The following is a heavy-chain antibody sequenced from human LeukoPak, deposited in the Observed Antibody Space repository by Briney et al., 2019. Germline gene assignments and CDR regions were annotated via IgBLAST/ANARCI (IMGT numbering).Heavy chain of an antibody. CDR3: AKGPKRRLVDFDY. V-gene: IGHV3-23*01. J-gene: IGHJ4*02. Sequence: GGSLRLSCAASGFTFSSYAMSWVRQAPGKGLEWVSRIGVSAGSTYYADSVRGRFTISRDNSKNTLYLQMNSLRAEDTAVYYCAKGPKRRLVDFDYWGQGTLVTVSS. CDR2: IGVSAGST. D-gene: IGHD6-19*01. CDR1: GFTFSSYA.